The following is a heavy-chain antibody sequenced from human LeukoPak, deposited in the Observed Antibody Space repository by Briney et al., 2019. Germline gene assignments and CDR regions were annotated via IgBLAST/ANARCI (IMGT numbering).Heavy chain of an antibody. V-gene: IGHV3-23*01. Sequence: PGGSLRLSCAASGFTFSSYAMSWVRQAPGKGLEWVSAISGSGGSTYYADSVKGRFTISRDNSKNTLYLQMNSLRAEDTAVYYCAKIPTSLGYCSSTSCLDDYYYMDVWGKGTTVTVSS. CDR3: AKIPTSLGYCSSTSCLDDYYYMDV. D-gene: IGHD2-2*01. CDR2: ISGSGGST. J-gene: IGHJ6*03. CDR1: GFTFSSYA.